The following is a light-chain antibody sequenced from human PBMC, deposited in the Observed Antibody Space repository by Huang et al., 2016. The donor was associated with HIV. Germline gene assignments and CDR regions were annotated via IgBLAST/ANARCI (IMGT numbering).Light chain of an antibody. V-gene: IGKV2-29*02. J-gene: IGKJ2*01. CDR1: QGLLYREKIY. CDR2: ELS. CDR3: MQGKQLPYT. Sequence: DIVMTQTPLSLSVTPGQPASISCKSSQGLLYREKIYLYWYLQKPGQSPQLLIYELSNRFSGVPDMFSGSGSPTEFTLKISQVETEDVGVYYCMQGKQLPYTFGQGTRLEIK.